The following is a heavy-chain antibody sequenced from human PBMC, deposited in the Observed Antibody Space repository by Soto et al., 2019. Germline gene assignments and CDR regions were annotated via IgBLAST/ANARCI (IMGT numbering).Heavy chain of an antibody. CDR3: ATVHDILTGYMHHY. Sequence: ASVKVSCKVSGYTLTELSMHWVRQAPGKGLEWMGGFDPEDGETIYAQKFQGRVTMTEDTSTDTAYMELSSLRSEDTAVYYCATVHDILTGYMHHYWGQGTLVTVSS. D-gene: IGHD3-9*01. V-gene: IGHV1-24*01. CDR1: GYTLTELS. CDR2: FDPEDGET. J-gene: IGHJ4*02.